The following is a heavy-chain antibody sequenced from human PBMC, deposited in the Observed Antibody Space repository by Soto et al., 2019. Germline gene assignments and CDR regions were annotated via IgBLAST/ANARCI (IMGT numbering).Heavy chain of an antibody. CDR3: AHTPGYGDYDFYYFGMDV. CDR1: GFSLRTSGVG. V-gene: IGHV2-5*01. J-gene: IGHJ6*02. Sequence: SGPTLVNPTPPLTLTCTFSGFSLRTSGVGVGWIRQPPGKALEWLALLYWNDNELYSPSLQSRLTITKDTSKNQVVLTLANMDPVDTATYYCAHTPGYGDYDFYYFGMDVWGQGTPVTVSS. D-gene: IGHD4-17*01. CDR2: LYWNDNE.